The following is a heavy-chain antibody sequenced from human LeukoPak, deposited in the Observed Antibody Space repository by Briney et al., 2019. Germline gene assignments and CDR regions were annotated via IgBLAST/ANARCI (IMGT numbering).Heavy chain of an antibody. V-gene: IGHV4-59*01. Sequence: SVTLSLTGTGCTCTSYRSDWMWLRQPPGKGLEGIGYIIYSGSTKYNPSLKSRVTISVDTSKNQFTLKLSDVTAAYTAVYLCARDPHGEDILNDPFDIWGQGTMVTVSS. J-gene: IGHJ3*02. CDR2: IIYSGST. CDR1: TCTSYRSD. CDR3: ARDPHGEDILNDPFDI.